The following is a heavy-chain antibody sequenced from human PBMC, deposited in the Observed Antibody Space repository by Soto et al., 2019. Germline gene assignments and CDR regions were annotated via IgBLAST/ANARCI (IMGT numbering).Heavy chain of an antibody. V-gene: IGHV4-61*01. CDR1: GGSVSSGNYY. Sequence: PSQTLSLTCTVSGGSVSSGNYYCSLIRQPPGEGLEWIGYFYYTGSINYNPSLKSRVTISIDASKNQFSLRLSSMTAADTAVYYCARSMFYSDGSNYSPFDYWGQGTLVTVSS. J-gene: IGHJ4*02. CDR3: ARSMFYSDGSNYSPFDY. CDR2: FYYTGSI. D-gene: IGHD3-22*01.